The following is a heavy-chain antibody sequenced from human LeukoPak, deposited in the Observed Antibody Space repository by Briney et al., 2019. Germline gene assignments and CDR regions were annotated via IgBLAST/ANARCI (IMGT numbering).Heavy chain of an antibody. D-gene: IGHD3-3*01. CDR3: AKGYDFWSAHAMDV. CDR1: GFTFSSYA. V-gene: IGHV3-23*01. CDR2: ISGSGGST. Sequence: GASLRLSCAASGFTFSSYAMSWVRQAPGKGLEWVSAISGSGGSTYYADSVEGRFTISRDNSKNTLYLQMNSLRAEDTAVYYCAKGYDFWSAHAMDVWGQGTTVTVSS. J-gene: IGHJ6*02.